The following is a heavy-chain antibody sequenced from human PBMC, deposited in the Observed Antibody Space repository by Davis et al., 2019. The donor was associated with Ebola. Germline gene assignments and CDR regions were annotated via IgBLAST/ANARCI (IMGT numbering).Heavy chain of an antibody. V-gene: IGHV5-51*01. CDR1: GFSFTSYW. J-gene: IGHJ3*02. CDR2: IWPGDSDT. D-gene: IGHD1-26*01. CDR3: ARQRGLGLPFGAFDI. Sequence: KVSCKASGFSFTSYWFTWVRQMPGKGLEWVAIIWPGDSDTTYSPSFQGQVTISADRSISTAYLHWSSLKASDTAMYYCARQRGLGLPFGAFDIWGQGTMVTVSS.